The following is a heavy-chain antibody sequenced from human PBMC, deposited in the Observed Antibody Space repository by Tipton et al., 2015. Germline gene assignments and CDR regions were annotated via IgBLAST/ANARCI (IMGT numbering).Heavy chain of an antibody. CDR3: AKGAVVVAATGWYFDL. CDR2: ISGNAGSI. Sequence: SLRLSCAVSGLTFNNYAMSWVRQVPGKGLEWVSGISGNAGSIYYTDSVKGRFTISRDNSKSTLSLQMNSVTAEDTAIYYCAKGAVVVAATGWYFDLWGRGTLVTVSS. J-gene: IGHJ2*01. CDR1: GLTFNNYA. V-gene: IGHV3-23*01. D-gene: IGHD2-15*01.